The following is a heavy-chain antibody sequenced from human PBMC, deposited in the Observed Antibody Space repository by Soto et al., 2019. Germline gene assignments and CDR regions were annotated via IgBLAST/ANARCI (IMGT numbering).Heavy chain of an antibody. D-gene: IGHD2-2*01. CDR3: ARSNCSSNSCYKTYSYYYGMDV. Sequence: GASVKVSCKASGGTFSSYAISWVRQAPGQGLEWMGGIIPIFGTANYAQKFQGRVTVTADESTSSAYMELSSLRSEDTAVYYCARSNCSSNSCYKTYSYYYGMDVWGQGTTVTVSS. CDR2: IIPIFGTA. V-gene: IGHV1-69*13. J-gene: IGHJ6*02. CDR1: GGTFSSYA.